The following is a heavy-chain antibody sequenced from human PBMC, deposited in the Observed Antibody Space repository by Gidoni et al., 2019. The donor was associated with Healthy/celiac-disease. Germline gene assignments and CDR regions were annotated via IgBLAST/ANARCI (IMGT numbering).Heavy chain of an antibody. Sequence: QVQLAQSGAEVKKPGSSVKVSCTATGGTFSSYAISWVRQAPGQGLEWMGGIIPIFGTANYAQKFQGRVTIPADESTSTAYMELSSLRSEDTAVYYCARDRGSVGATTARVAYFDYWGQGTLVTVSS. J-gene: IGHJ4*02. D-gene: IGHD1-26*01. CDR1: GGTFSSYA. CDR3: ARDRGSVGATTARVAYFDY. CDR2: IIPIFGTA. V-gene: IGHV1-69*01.